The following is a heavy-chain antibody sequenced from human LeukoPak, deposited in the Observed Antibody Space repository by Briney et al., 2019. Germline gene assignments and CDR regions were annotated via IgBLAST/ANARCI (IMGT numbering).Heavy chain of an antibody. D-gene: IGHD2-8*02. CDR3: ASDKLVGAHFDY. V-gene: IGHV3-48*04. CDR1: GLTFSSYS. CDR2: ISSSSSTI. J-gene: IGHJ4*02. Sequence: GGSLRLSCAPSGLTFSSYSMSWVRPAPGERLEWVSYISSSSSTIYYADTVKGRFTISRDNAKNSLYMQMNSPRADDTAVYCCASDKLVGAHFDYWGQGTLVTVSS.